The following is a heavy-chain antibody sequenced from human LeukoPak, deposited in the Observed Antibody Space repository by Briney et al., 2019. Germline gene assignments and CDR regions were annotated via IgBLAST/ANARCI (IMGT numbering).Heavy chain of an antibody. CDR1: GGSFSGYY. D-gene: IGHD3-22*01. J-gene: IGHJ4*02. Sequence: PSETLSLTCAVYGGSFSGYYWSWIRQPPGKGLEWIGYIYYSGSTNYNPSLKSRVTISVDTSKNQFSLKLSSVTAADTAVYYCATSPRYDSSGKAGIGYFDYWGQGTLVTVSS. CDR3: ATSPRYDSSGKAGIGYFDY. V-gene: IGHV4-59*08. CDR2: IYYSGST.